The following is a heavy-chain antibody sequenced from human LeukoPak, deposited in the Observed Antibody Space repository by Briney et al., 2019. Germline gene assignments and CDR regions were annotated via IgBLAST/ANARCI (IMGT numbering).Heavy chain of an antibody. Sequence: KTSETLSLTCTVSSGSISSYYWSWIRQPAGKGLEWIGGIYTSGSTNYNPSLKSRVTMSVDTSKNQFSLKLSSVTAADTAVYYCARGIPDIVVVVAPEEYAFDIWGQGTMVTVSS. J-gene: IGHJ3*02. CDR1: SGSISSYY. D-gene: IGHD2-15*01. CDR2: IYTSGST. CDR3: ARGIPDIVVVVAPEEYAFDI. V-gene: IGHV4-4*07.